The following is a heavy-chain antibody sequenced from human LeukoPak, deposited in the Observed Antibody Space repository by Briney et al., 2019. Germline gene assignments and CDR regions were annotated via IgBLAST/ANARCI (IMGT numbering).Heavy chain of an antibody. CDR2: ISYDGSNK. V-gene: IGHV3-30*18. J-gene: IGHJ6*04. Sequence: GRSLRLSCAASGFTFSSYGMYWVRQAPGKGLEWVAVISYDGSNKYYADSVKGRFTISRDNSKNTLYLQMNSLRAEDTAVYYCAKGWLGTSWIMDVWGKGTTVTVSS. D-gene: IGHD2-2*01. CDR3: AKGWLGTSWIMDV. CDR1: GFTFSSYG.